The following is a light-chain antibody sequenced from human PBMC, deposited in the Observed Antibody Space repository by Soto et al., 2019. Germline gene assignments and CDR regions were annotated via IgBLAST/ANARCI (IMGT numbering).Light chain of an antibody. Sequence: EIVLTQSPGTLSLSPGERATLSCRASQSVTNNYLAWYQQKPGQAPRLIIYDASGRASGIPDRFSGSGSGTDFTLTITRLQPEDFAMYYCQQNAYSPRTFGQGTKVDIK. CDR1: QSVTNNY. V-gene: IGKV3-20*01. J-gene: IGKJ1*01. CDR2: DAS. CDR3: QQNAYSPRT.